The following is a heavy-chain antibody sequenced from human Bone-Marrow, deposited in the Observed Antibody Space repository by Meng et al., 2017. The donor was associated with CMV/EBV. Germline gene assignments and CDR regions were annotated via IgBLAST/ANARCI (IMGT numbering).Heavy chain of an antibody. CDR1: GGSISSYY. Sequence: SETLSLTCTVSGGSISSYYWSWIRQPAGKGLEWIGRIYTSGSTNYNPSLKSRVTMSVDTSKNQFSLKLSSVTAADTAVYYCARDRGCSSTSCYTLNGMDVWGQGTTVTVSS. J-gene: IGHJ6*02. CDR3: ARDRGCSSTSCYTLNGMDV. V-gene: IGHV4-4*07. CDR2: IYTSGST. D-gene: IGHD2-2*02.